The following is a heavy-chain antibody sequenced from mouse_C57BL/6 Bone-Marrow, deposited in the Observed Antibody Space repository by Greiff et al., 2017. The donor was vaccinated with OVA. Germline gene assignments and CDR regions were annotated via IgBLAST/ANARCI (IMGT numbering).Heavy chain of an antibody. CDR2: IHPNSGST. CDR3: ARYGYGISYDWYFDV. J-gene: IGHJ1*03. V-gene: IGHV1-64*01. D-gene: IGHD1-1*01. Sequence: QVQLQQPGAELVKPGASVKLSCKASGYTFTSYWMPWVKQRPGQGLEWIGMIHPNSGSTNYNEKFKSKATLTVDKSSSTAYMQLSSLVSEHSAVYYCARYGYGISYDWYFDVWGTGTTVTVSS. CDR1: GYTFTSYW.